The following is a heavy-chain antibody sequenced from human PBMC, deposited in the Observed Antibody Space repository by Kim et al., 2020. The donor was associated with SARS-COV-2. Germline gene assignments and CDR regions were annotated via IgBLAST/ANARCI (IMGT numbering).Heavy chain of an antibody. Sequence: GGSLRLSCAASGFTFSSYGMHWVRQAPGKGLEWVAVIWYDGSNKYYADSVQRRFTISRDNSKNTLHLQMNSLRAEDTAVYSCAKDGRIAAAGPIYYYYYYGMDVWGRGTAVTVSS. J-gene: IGHJ6*02. CDR1: GFTFSSYG. D-gene: IGHD6-13*01. CDR2: IWYDGSNK. V-gene: IGHV3-33*06. CDR3: AKDGRIAAAGPIYYYYYYGMDV.